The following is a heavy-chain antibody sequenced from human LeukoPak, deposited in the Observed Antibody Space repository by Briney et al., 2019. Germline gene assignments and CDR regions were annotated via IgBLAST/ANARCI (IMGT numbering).Heavy chain of an antibody. Sequence: VASVKVSCKASGYTFTSYGISWVRQAPGQGLEWMGWISAYNGNTNYAQKLQGRATMTTDTSTSTAYMELRSLRSDDTAVYYCARGFWFGDSKWFDPWGQGTLVTVSS. D-gene: IGHD3-10*01. J-gene: IGHJ5*02. CDR3: ARGFWFGDSKWFDP. CDR1: GYTFTSYG. V-gene: IGHV1-18*01. CDR2: ISAYNGNT.